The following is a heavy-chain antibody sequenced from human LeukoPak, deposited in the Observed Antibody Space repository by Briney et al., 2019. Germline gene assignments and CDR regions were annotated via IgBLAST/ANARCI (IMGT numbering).Heavy chain of an antibody. Sequence: SVKVSCKASGGTFSSYAISWVRQAPGQGLEWMGGIIPIFATANYAQKFQGRVTITADKSTSTAYMELSSLRSEDTAVYYCARGPITTRSHFDYWGQGTLVTVSS. V-gene: IGHV1-69*06. J-gene: IGHJ4*02. CDR2: IIPIFATA. CDR3: ARGPITTRSHFDY. CDR1: GGTFSSYA. D-gene: IGHD3-22*01.